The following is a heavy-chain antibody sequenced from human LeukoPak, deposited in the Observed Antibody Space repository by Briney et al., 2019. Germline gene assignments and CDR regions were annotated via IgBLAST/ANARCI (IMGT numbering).Heavy chain of an antibody. CDR3: ARDPRPSPTYYFDY. V-gene: IGHV1-3*01. J-gene: IGHJ4*02. Sequence: ASVKVSCKASGYTFTSYAMHWVRQAPGQRLEWMGWINAGNGNTKYSQKFQGRVTITGDTSASTAYMELSSLRSEDTAVYYCARDPRPSPTYYFDYWGQGTLVTVSS. CDR2: INAGNGNT. D-gene: IGHD2-2*01. CDR1: GYTFTSYA.